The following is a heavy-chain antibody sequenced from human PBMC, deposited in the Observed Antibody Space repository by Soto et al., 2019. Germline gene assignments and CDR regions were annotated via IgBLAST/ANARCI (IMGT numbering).Heavy chain of an antibody. CDR1: GFTFRIYA. CDR3: ARGDREDIAVVIGARPGEYGVDV. J-gene: IGHJ6*02. D-gene: IGHD2-15*01. V-gene: IGHV3-30-3*01. Sequence: QVQLVESGGGVVQPGRSLRLSCAASGFTFRIYAMHWVRQAPAKGLGSVAVISYDGSNKFYRDSVKGRFTISRDNSKNTLYLQINSLRYEDTAVYYCARGDREDIAVVIGARPGEYGVDVWGQGTTVTVSS. CDR2: ISYDGSNK.